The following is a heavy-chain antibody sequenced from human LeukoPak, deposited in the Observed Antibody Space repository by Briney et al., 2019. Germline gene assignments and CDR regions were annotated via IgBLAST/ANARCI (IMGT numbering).Heavy chain of an antibody. J-gene: IGHJ4*02. CDR2: INKDGSDK. V-gene: IGHV3-7*01. D-gene: IGHD6-25*01. CDR1: GFTFSSYW. Sequence: GGSLRLSCAASGFTFSSYWMTWVRQAPGKGLEWVANINKDGSDKYYVDSVKGQFTISRDNAKRSLFLQVNSLRAEDTAVYYCARDTATGFANWGQGTLVTVSS. CDR3: ARDTATGFAN.